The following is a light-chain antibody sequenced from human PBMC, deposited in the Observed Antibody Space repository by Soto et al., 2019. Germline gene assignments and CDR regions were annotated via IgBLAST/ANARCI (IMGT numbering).Light chain of an antibody. CDR2: DVS. CDR1: SSDVGGYNY. Sequence: QSALTQPASVSGSPGQSITISCTGTSSDVGGYNYVSWYQQHPGKAPKLMIYDVSNRPSVVSNRFSGSKSGNTASLTISGLQAEDEADYYCSSYTSSNTLHVLFGGGTKLSVL. CDR3: SSYTSSNTLHVL. J-gene: IGLJ2*01. V-gene: IGLV2-14*01.